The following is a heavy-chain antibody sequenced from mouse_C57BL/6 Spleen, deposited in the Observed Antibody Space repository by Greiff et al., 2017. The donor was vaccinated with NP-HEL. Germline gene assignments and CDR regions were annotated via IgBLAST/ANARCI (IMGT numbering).Heavy chain of an antibody. CDR2: IYPGDGDT. CDR1: GYAFSSSW. CDR3: AREPTQLRLLDY. J-gene: IGHJ2*01. Sequence: QVQLQQSGPELVKPGASVKISCKASGYAFSSSWLNWVKQRPGKGLEWIGRIYPGDGDTNYNGKFKGKATLTADKSSSTAYMQLSSLTSEDSAVYFCAREPTQLRLLDYWGQGTTLTVSS. D-gene: IGHD3-2*02. V-gene: IGHV1-82*01.